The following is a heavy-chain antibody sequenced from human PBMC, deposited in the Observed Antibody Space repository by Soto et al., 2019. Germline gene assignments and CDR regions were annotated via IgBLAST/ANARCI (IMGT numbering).Heavy chain of an antibody. CDR2: MNPNSGNT. CDR3: ARAQYYYGSGSYGDFDY. D-gene: IGHD3-10*01. V-gene: IGHV1-8*01. CDR1: GYTFTSYD. J-gene: IGHJ4*02. Sequence: GASVKVSCKASGYTFTSYDINWVRQATGQGLEWMGWMNPNSGNTGYAQKFQGRVTMTRSTSISTAYMELSSLRSEDTAVYYCARAQYYYGSGSYGDFDYWGQGTLVTVSS.